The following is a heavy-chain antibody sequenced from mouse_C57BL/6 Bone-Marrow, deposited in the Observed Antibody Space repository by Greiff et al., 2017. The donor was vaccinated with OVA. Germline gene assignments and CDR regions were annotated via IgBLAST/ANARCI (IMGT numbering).Heavy chain of an antibody. J-gene: IGHJ4*01. D-gene: IGHD1-1*01. Sequence: EVQLQQSVAELVRPGASVKLSCTASGFNIKNTYMHWVKQRPEQGLEWIGRIDPANDNTKYAPKFQGKATMTADTSSNTAYLQLSSLSSEDTAVYCCARGNFGSSFYAMDYWGQGTSVIVSS. V-gene: IGHV14-3*01. CDR2: IDPANDNT. CDR1: GFNIKNTY. CDR3: ARGNFGSSFYAMDY.